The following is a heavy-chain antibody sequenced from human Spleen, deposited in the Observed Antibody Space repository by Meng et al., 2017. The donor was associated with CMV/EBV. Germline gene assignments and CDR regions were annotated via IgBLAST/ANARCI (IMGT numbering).Heavy chain of an antibody. CDR2: INSDGSST. D-gene: IGHD1-26*01. CDR3: ARGVAEFLGWEMGY. V-gene: IGHV3-74*01. CDR1: GFTLSSHW. Sequence: GQLGGAAGGLVQPGRSLRLACVGSGFTLSSHWMHWVRQAPGKGLVWVSRINSDGSSTTYADSVKGRFTISRDNAENTLYLQMNSLRAEDTAVYYCARGVAEFLGWEMGYWGQGTLVTVSS. J-gene: IGHJ4*02.